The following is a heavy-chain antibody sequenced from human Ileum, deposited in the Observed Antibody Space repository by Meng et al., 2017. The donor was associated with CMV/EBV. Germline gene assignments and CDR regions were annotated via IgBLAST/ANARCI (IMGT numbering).Heavy chain of an antibody. V-gene: IGHV1-69*05. CDR2: IIPIFGTA. Sequence: SVKVSCKASGGTFSSYAISWVRQAPGQGLEWMGGIIPIFGTANYAQKFQGRVTITTDESTSTAYMELSSLRSEDTAVYYCARTHGVTIFGVVIIDYYYYGMDVWGQGTTVPVSS. D-gene: IGHD3-3*01. CDR1: GGTFSSYA. CDR3: ARTHGVTIFGVVIIDYYYYGMDV. J-gene: IGHJ6*02.